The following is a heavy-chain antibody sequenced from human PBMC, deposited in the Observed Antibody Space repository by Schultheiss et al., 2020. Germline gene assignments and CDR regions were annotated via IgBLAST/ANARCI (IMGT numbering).Heavy chain of an antibody. Sequence: GESLKISCAASGFTFSSYAMSWVRQVPGKGLEWVSTISGSGGGTYYADSVKGRFTISRDNSKNTLYLQMNSLRAEDTAVYYCAKDGPYYDFWSGYPLPVDVWGQGTTVTVSS. CDR3: AKDGPYYDFWSGYPLPVDV. D-gene: IGHD3-3*01. CDR2: ISGSGGGT. V-gene: IGHV3-23*01. J-gene: IGHJ6*02. CDR1: GFTFSSYA.